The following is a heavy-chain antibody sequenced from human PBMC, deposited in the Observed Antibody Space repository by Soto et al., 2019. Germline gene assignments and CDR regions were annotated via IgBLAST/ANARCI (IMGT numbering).Heavy chain of an antibody. Sequence: PGESLKISCXGSGYSFTSYWISWVRQMPGKGLEWMGRIDPSDSYTNYSPSFQGHVTISADKSISTAYLQWSSLKASDTAMYYCASSLTYCSSTSCLGNWFDPWGQGTLVTVSS. V-gene: IGHV5-10-1*01. CDR3: ASSLTYCSSTSCLGNWFDP. D-gene: IGHD2-2*01. CDR2: IDPSDSYT. CDR1: GYSFTSYW. J-gene: IGHJ5*02.